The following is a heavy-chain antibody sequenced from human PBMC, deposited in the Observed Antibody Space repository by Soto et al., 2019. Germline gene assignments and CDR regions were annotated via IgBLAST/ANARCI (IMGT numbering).Heavy chain of an antibody. CDR3: ARETHWPGYSIDY. J-gene: IGHJ4*02. D-gene: IGHD6-13*01. CDR1: GFTFSSYS. Sequence: EVQLVESGGGLVKPGGSLRLSCAASGFTFSSYSMNWVRQAPGKGLEWVSSISSSSSYIYYADSVKGRFTISRDNAKNSLYRQMNSLRAEDTAVYYCARETHWPGYSIDYWGQGTLVTVSS. V-gene: IGHV3-21*01. CDR2: ISSSSSYI.